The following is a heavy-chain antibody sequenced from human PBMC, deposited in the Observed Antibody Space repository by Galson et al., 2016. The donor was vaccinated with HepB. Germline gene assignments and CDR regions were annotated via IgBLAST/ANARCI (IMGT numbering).Heavy chain of an antibody. CDR3: VRGSRGSLTVFGGRGPYFDS. J-gene: IGHJ4*02. D-gene: IGHD3-3*01. V-gene: IGHV3-48*01. CDR1: GFTFSSYG. CDR2: ISSSTSII. Sequence: SLRLSCAASGFTFSSYGMNWVRQAPGKGLEWVSYISSSTSIIHYADSVTGRFTISRDNAKNLLYLQMSSLRAEDTAVFYCVRGSRGSLTVFGGRGPYFDSWGQGTLVTVSS.